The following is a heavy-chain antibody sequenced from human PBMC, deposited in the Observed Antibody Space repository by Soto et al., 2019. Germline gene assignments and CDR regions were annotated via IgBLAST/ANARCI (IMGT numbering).Heavy chain of an antibody. CDR3: AKILYSSSWYYYYGMDV. CDR2: ISYDGSNK. Sequence: PGGSLRLSCAASGFTFSSYGMHWVRQAPGKGLEWVAVISYDGSNKYYADSVKGRFTISRDNSKNTLYLQMNSLRAEDTAVYYCAKILYSSSWYYYYGMDVWGQGTTVTVSS. CDR1: GFTFSSYG. D-gene: IGHD6-6*01. V-gene: IGHV3-30*18. J-gene: IGHJ6*02.